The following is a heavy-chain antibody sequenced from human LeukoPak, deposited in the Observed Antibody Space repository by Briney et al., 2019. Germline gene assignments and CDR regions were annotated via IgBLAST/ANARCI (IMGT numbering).Heavy chain of an antibody. J-gene: IGHJ4*02. V-gene: IGHV3-23*01. CDR3: GKDPSYYDFWSGYSQSFFDY. CDR2: ISGGGDTT. Sequence: GGSLRLSCTASGFTFSSYDMSWVRQAPGRGLEWVSTISGGGDTTYYADSVKGRFTISRDNSKNTLYLQMNSLRAEDAAVYYFGKDPSYYDFWSGYSQSFFDYWGQGTLVTASS. D-gene: IGHD3-3*01. CDR1: GFTFSSYD.